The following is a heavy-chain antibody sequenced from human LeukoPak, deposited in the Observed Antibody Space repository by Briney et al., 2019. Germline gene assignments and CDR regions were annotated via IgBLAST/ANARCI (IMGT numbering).Heavy chain of an antibody. Sequence: ASVKVSCKASGYTFTSYGISWVRQAPAQGLERMGWISAYNGNTNYAQKLQGRVTMTTDTSTSTAYMELRSLRSDDTAVYYCARVTMVRGVITPWHFDYWGQGTLVTVSS. V-gene: IGHV1-18*01. D-gene: IGHD3-10*01. CDR3: ARVTMVRGVITPWHFDY. CDR2: ISAYNGNT. CDR1: GYTFTSYG. J-gene: IGHJ4*02.